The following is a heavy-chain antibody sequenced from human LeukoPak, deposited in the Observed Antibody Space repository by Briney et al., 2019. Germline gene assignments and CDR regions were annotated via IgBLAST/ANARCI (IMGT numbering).Heavy chain of an antibody. D-gene: IGHD1-26*01. V-gene: IGHV3-23*01. Sequence: LAGGSLRLSCAASGFTFSSYAMSWVRQAPGKGLEWVSAISGSGGSTYYADSVKGRFTISRDNSKNTLYLQMNSLRAEDTAVYYCAKDQGALIVGAHRPLDYWGQGTLVTVSS. J-gene: IGHJ4*02. CDR2: ISGSGGST. CDR1: GFTFSSYA. CDR3: AKDQGALIVGAHRPLDY.